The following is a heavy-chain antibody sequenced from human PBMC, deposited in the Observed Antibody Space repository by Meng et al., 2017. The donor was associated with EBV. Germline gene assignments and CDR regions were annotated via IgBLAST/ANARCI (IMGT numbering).Heavy chain of an antibody. D-gene: IGHD3-3*01. Sequence: QGQLVQSGAEVKKPGASVKVSCKASGYTFTSYAMHWVRHAPGQRLEWMGWINAGNGNTKYSQKFQGRVTITRDTSASTAYMELSSLRSEDTAVYYCARSGATIFGVVIPTYYFDYWGQGTLVTVSS. V-gene: IGHV1-3*01. CDR2: INAGNGNT. CDR3: ARSGATIFGVVIPTYYFDY. CDR1: GYTFTSYA. J-gene: IGHJ4*02.